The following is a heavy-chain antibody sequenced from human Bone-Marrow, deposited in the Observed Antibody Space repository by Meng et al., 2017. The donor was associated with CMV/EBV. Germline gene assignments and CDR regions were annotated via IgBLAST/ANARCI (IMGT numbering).Heavy chain of an antibody. V-gene: IGHV3-30*03. J-gene: IGHJ5*02. CDR1: GFPFSSYA. D-gene: IGHD2-2*01. CDR2: ISYDGSNK. Sequence: RSLRLSCAASGFPFSSYAMHWVRQAPGKGLEWVAYISYDGSNKYYADSVKGRFTISRDNSKNTLFLQMNSLRIEDAAVYYCATLSTSWGQGALVTVSS. CDR3: ATLSTS.